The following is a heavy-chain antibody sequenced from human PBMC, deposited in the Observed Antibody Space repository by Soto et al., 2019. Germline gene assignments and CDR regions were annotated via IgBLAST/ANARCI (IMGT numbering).Heavy chain of an antibody. J-gene: IGHJ4*02. CDR1: GFTFADYA. V-gene: IGHV3-9*01. D-gene: IGHD5-12*01. CDR2: INSNRDHI. CDR3: ARDVGSVARNLLY. Sequence: EVQLVASGGGLVQPGTSLSLSCAVSGFTFADYAMHWVRPTPGKGLEWVSSINSNRDHIGYADAVKGRFTISRDNAKNSLVLQIHSLRAEDTALYYCARDVGSVARNLLYWGQGTLVTVSS.